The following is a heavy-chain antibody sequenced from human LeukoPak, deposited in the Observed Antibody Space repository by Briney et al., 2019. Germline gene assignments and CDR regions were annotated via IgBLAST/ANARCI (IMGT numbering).Heavy chain of an antibody. CDR3: ARAWGPMVRGVIHYFDY. Sequence: SETMSLTCAVYGGSFSGYYWSWIRQPPGKGLEWIGEINHSGSTNYNPSLKSRVTISVDTSKNQFSLKLSSVTAADTAVYYCARAWGPMVRGVIHYFDYWGQGTLVTVSS. V-gene: IGHV4-34*01. D-gene: IGHD3-10*01. CDR2: INHSGST. CDR1: GGSFSGYY. J-gene: IGHJ4*02.